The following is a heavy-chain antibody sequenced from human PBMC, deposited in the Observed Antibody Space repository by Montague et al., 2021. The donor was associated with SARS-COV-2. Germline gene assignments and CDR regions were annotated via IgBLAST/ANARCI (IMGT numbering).Heavy chain of an antibody. CDR1: GFTFSSYA. CDR2: ISSSSIYI. CDR3: AGAQGDYVGERTTYYYYGMDV. J-gene: IGHJ6*02. Sequence: SLRLSCAVSGFTFSSYAMHWVRQAPGKGLEWVSSISSSSIYIYYADSVKGRFTISRDNAKNSLYLQMNSLRAEDTAVYYCAGAQGDYVGERTTYYYYGMDVWGQGTTVTVSS. V-gene: IGHV3-21*01. D-gene: IGHD1-14*01.